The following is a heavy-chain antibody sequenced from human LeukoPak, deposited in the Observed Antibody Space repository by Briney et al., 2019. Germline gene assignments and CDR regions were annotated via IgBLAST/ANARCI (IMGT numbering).Heavy chain of an antibody. D-gene: IGHD3-22*01. CDR2: ISYDGSNK. CDR3: AKDARGYSDY. J-gene: IGHJ4*02. CDR1: GFTFSSYG. Sequence: GGSLRLSCAPSGFTFSSYGMHWVRQAPGDGLEWVAVISYDGSNKYYTDSVKGRLTISRDNSKNTLYLQMNSLRAEDTAVYYCAKDARGYSDYWGQGTLVTVSS. V-gene: IGHV3-30*18.